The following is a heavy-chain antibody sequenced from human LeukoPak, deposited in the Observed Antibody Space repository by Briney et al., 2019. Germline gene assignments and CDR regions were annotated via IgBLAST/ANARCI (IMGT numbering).Heavy chain of an antibody. D-gene: IGHD1-26*01. CDR2: ISYDGSNK. J-gene: IGHJ4*02. Sequence: PGGSLRLSCAASGFTFSSYAMHWVRQAPGKGLEWVAVISYDGSNKYYADSVKGRFTISRDNSKNTLYLQMNSLRAEDTAVSYCARDLGRRLLVGACDYWGQGTLVTVSS. V-gene: IGHV3-30-3*01. CDR1: GFTFSSYA. CDR3: ARDLGRRLLVGACDY.